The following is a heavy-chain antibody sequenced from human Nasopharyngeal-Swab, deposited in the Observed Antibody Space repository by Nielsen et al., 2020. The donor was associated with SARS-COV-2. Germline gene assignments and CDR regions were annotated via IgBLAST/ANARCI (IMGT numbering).Heavy chain of an antibody. Sequence: GGSLRLSCAASGFTFSSYWMSWVRQAPGKGLEWVANIKQDGSEKYYVDSVKGRFTISRNNSKNTLYLQMNSLRAEDTAVYYCARDAWGVRGVIISWGQGTLVTVSS. J-gene: IGHJ4*02. D-gene: IGHD3-10*01. CDR2: IKQDGSEK. V-gene: IGHV3-7*01. CDR3: ARDAWGVRGVIIS. CDR1: GFTFSSYW.